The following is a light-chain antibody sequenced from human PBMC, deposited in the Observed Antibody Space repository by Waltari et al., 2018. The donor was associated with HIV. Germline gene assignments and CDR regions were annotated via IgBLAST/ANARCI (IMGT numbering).Light chain of an antibody. J-gene: IGLJ2*01. CDR1: NVDVGAFKF. CDR3: TSYTSGSVL. V-gene: IGLV2-14*01. Sequence: QSALTQPASVSGSPGQSITISCTGINVDVGAFKFVSWYQHHPGQAPKLIIYVVHNRPSGVSDRFSGSKSGNSASLTISGLQTADEADYYCTSYTSGSVLFGGGTNLTVL. CDR2: VVH.